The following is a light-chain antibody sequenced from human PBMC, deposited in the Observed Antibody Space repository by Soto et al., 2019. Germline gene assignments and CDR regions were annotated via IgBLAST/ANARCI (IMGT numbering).Light chain of an antibody. V-gene: IGLV2-23*02. CDR1: SRHVGSYRL. J-gene: IGLJ1*01. Sequence: QSVLTQPASVSGSPGQSITISSTGTSRHVGSYRLVSWYQQHPGKAPKLMIFEVNKRPSGVSNRFSGSKSGNTASLTISGLKVEDEADYYCCSSGGSPTYVFGTGTKGTVL. CDR3: CSSGGSPTYV. CDR2: EVN.